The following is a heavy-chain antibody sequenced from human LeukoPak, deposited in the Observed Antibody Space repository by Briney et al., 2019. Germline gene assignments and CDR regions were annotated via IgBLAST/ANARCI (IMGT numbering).Heavy chain of an antibody. CDR3: ARGRGGSYHY. CDR2: INTDGSTT. CDR1: GFTFSNDW. D-gene: IGHD1-26*01. Sequence: GSLRLSCAASGFTFSNDWMHWVRQAPGKGLVWVSRINTDGSTTTYADSVKGRFTISRDNAKNTLYLQMNSLRVEDTAVYYCARGRGGSYHYWGQGTLVTVSS. V-gene: IGHV3-74*01. J-gene: IGHJ4*02.